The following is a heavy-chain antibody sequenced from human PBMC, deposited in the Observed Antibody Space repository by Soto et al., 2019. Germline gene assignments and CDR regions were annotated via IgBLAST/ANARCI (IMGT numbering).Heavy chain of an antibody. V-gene: IGHV4-31*03. CDR3: ARGFSYGSSWFDP. D-gene: IGHD1-26*01. CDR1: GGSISSGGYY. Sequence: SETLSLTCTVSGGSISSGGYYWSWIRQHPGKGLEWIGYIYYSGSTYYNQSLKSRVTISVDTSKNQFSLKLSSVTAADTAVYYCARGFSYGSSWFDPWGQGTLVTVSS. J-gene: IGHJ5*02. CDR2: IYYSGST.